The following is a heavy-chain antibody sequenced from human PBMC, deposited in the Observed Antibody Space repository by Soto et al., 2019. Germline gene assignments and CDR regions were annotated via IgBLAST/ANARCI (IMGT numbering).Heavy chain of an antibody. CDR2: INTRGTTA. D-gene: IGHD5-12*01. V-gene: IGHV3-48*03. J-gene: IGHJ4*02. CDR3: ARGVATTL. Sequence: EEQLVESGGGLAQPGGSLRLSCAASGFTFSSYEMNWVRQAPGKGLEWVSYINTRGTTAYYADSVKGRFTISRDNAKNSLYLQMNSLRDEDTALYYCARGVATTLWGQGTLVTVSS. CDR1: GFTFSSYE.